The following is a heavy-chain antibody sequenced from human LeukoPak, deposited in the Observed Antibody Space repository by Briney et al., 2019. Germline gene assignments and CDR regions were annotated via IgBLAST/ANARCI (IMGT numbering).Heavy chain of an antibody. Sequence: PSETLSLTCTVSGGSISSSSYYWGWIRQPPGKGLEWIGYIYYSGSTNYNPSLKSRVTISVDTSKNQFSLKLSSVTAADTAVYYCARVGSGSSDFDYWGQGTLVTVSS. D-gene: IGHD3-10*01. J-gene: IGHJ4*02. CDR2: IYYSGST. V-gene: IGHV4-61*05. CDR3: ARVGSGSSDFDY. CDR1: GGSISSSSYY.